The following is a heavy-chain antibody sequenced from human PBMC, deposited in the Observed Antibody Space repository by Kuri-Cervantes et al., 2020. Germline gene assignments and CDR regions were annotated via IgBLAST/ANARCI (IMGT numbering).Heavy chain of an antibody. CDR2: IYTTGNT. V-gene: IGHV4-4*07. CDR1: GDSVSSYF. J-gene: IGHJ3*02. CDR3: ARDLADSDAFDI. D-gene: IGHD2-21*01. Sequence: SETLSPTCTVSGDSVSSYFWSWIRQPAGKGLEWIGRIYTTGNTNYNPSLKSRVIVSVDESKYHFPLKLSSVTAADTAVYYCARDLADSDAFDIWGQGTMVTVSS.